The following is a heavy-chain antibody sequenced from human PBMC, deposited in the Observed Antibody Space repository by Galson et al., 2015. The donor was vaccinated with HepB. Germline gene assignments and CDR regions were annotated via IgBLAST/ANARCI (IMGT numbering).Heavy chain of an antibody. CDR2: ISYDGSNK. CDR3: AKDGKHSGGRYYYYYMDV. J-gene: IGHJ6*03. Sequence: SLRLSCAASGFTFSSYGMHWVRQAPGKGLEWVALISYDGSNKYYADSVKGRFTISRDNSKNTLYLQMNSLRAEDTAVYYCAKDGKHSGGRYYYYYMDVWGKGTTVTVS. V-gene: IGHV3-30*18. CDR1: GFTFSSYG. D-gene: IGHD3-3*02.